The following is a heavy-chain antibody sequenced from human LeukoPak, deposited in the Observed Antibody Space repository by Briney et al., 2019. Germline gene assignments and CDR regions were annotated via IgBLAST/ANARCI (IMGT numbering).Heavy chain of an antibody. J-gene: IGHJ6*03. Sequence: GGSLRLSCAASGFTFSSYSMNWVRQAPGRGLEWVSYISSSSSTIYYADSVKGRFTISRDNAKNSLYLQMNSLRAEDTAVYYCARVGWADDYSNYSYYYYYMDVWGKGTTVTVSS. CDR3: ARVGWADDYSNYSYYYYYMDV. CDR1: GFTFSSYS. CDR2: ISSSSSTI. V-gene: IGHV3-48*04. D-gene: IGHD4-11*01.